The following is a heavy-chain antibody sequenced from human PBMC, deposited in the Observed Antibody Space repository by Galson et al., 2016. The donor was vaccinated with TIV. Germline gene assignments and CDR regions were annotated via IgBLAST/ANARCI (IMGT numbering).Heavy chain of an antibody. J-gene: IGHJ4*02. CDR3: ARDHTYYDTNGWGY. V-gene: IGHV1-18*01. CDR1: GYRFTNYG. Sequence: SVKVSCKASGYRFTNYGIAWVRQAPGQGLEWMGWISTYNGYTDYAQTLQGRVTMTTDTTTRTAYMELRSLRSDDTAMYYCARDHTYYDTNGWGYWGQGTLVIVSS. CDR2: ISTYNGYT. D-gene: IGHD3-22*01.